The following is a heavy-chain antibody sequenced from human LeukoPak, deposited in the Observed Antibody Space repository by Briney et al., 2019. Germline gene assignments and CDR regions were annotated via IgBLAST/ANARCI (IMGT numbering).Heavy chain of an antibody. CDR1: GYTFTSYG. D-gene: IGHD3-10*01. J-gene: IGHJ4*02. CDR2: ISAYNGNT. CDR3: AREITMVRGVPLYDFDY. Sequence: ASVTVSCKASGYTFTSYGISWVRQAPGQGLEWMGWISAYNGNTNYAQKLQGRVTMNTDTSTSTAYMELRSLRSDDTAVYYCAREITMVRGVPLYDFDYWGQGTLVTVSS. V-gene: IGHV1-18*04.